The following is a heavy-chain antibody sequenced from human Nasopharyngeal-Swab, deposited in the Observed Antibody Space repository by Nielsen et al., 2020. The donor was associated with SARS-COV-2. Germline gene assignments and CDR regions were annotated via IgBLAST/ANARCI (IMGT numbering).Heavy chain of an antibody. CDR2: INAGNGNT. CDR1: GYTFTSYA. CDR3: ARGRRAPGAVAGTREYYFDY. V-gene: IGHV1-3*01. Sequence: ASVKVSCKASGYTFTSYAMHWVRQAPGQRLEWMGWINAGNGNTKYSQKFQGRVTMTRNTSISTAYMELSSLRSEDTAVYYCARGRRAPGAVAGTREYYFDYWGQGTLVTVSS. D-gene: IGHD6-19*01. J-gene: IGHJ4*02.